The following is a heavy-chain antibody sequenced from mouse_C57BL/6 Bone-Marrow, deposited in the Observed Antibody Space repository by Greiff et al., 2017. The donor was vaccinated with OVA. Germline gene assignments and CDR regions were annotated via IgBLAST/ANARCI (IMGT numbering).Heavy chain of an antibody. CDR1: GFTFTDYY. V-gene: IGHV7-3*01. J-gene: IGHJ4*01. CDR3: ARYEVGRRFYAMDY. CDR2: IRNKANGYTT. Sequence: KLVESGGGLVQPGGSLSLSCAASGFTFTDYYMSWVRQPPGKALEWLGFIRNKANGYTTEYSASVKGRFTISRDNSQSILYLQMNALRAEDSATYYCARYEVGRRFYAMDYWGQGTSVTVSS. D-gene: IGHD4-1*01.